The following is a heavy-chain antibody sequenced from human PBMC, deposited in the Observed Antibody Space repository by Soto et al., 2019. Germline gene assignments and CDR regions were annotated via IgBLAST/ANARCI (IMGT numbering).Heavy chain of an antibody. D-gene: IGHD2-2*01. J-gene: IGHJ5*02. CDR2: ISGGGANI. CDR1: GFTFSGYA. V-gene: IGHV3-23*01. Sequence: PGGSLRLSCAASGFTFSGYAMSWVRQAPGKGLEWVSAISGGGANIYYQDSVKGRFTISRDNSKNTLYLQMNSLTADDTAVYYCARVGPSTVVVPVAIAAWGQGTLVTVSS. CDR3: ARVGPSTVVVPVAIAA.